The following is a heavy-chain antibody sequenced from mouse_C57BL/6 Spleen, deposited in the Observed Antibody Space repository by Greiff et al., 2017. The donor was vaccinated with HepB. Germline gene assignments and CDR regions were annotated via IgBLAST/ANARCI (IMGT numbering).Heavy chain of an antibody. CDR2: IHPNSGST. CDR3: AREGRPPYAMDY. V-gene: IGHV1-64*01. J-gene: IGHJ4*01. CDR1: GYTFTSYW. Sequence: VQLQQPGAELVKPGASVKLSCKASGYTFTSYWMHWVKQRPGQGLEWIGMIHPNSGSTNYNEKFKSKATLTVDKSSSTAYMQLSSLTSEDSAVYYCAREGRPPYAMDYWGQGTSVTVSS.